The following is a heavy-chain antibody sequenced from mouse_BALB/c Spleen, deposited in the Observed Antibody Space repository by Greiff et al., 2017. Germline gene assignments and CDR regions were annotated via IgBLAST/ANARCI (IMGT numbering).Heavy chain of an antibody. V-gene: IGHV5-9-3*01. CDR1: GFTFSSYA. J-gene: IGHJ4*01. CDR2: ISSGGSYT. CDR3: ARHAMDY. Sequence: EVQRVESGGGLVKPGGSLKLSCAASGFTFSSYAMSWVRQTPEKRLEWVATISSGGSYTYYPDSVKGRFTISRDNAKNTLYLQMSSLRSEDTAMYYCARHAMDYWGQGTSVTVSS.